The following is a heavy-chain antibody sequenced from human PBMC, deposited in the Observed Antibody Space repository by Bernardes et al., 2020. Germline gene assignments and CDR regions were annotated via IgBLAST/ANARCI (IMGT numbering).Heavy chain of an antibody. CDR2: MIPILGIA. CDR3: ARDPSGSYSDY. J-gene: IGHJ4*02. D-gene: IGHD1-26*01. V-gene: IGHV1-69*04. Sequence: MIPILGIANYAQKFQGRVTITADKSTSTAYMELSSLRSEDTAVYYCARDPSGSYSDYWGQGTLVNV.